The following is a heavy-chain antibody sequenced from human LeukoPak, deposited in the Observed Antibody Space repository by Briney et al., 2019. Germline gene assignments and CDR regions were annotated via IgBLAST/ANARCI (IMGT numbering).Heavy chain of an antibody. J-gene: IGHJ4*02. V-gene: IGHV3-21*01. Sequence: SGYTLTELSMHWVRQAPGKGLEWVSSITSSSSYIYYADSEKGRFTISRDNAKNSLNLQMNSLRAEDTAVHYFSRHVVAVGFDFWGRGPLVTVSS. CDR1: GYTLTELS. D-gene: IGHD3-22*01. CDR3: SRHVVAVGFDF. CDR2: ITSSSSYI.